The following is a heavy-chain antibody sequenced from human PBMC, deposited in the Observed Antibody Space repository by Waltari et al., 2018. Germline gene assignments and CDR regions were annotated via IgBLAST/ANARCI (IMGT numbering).Heavy chain of an antibody. CDR1: EFTLSNSA. Sequence: DVRLSESGGGLAQPGGSLRLSCVASEFTLSNSAMSWVRQAPGRGLEWVSALVRSGFGTHYADSVKGRFAISRDNAKNTLYLQMNSLRAEDTAVYYCAKCEMYDSGWCAFFRYWGQGTLVTVSS. CDR3: AKCEMYDSGWCAFFRY. J-gene: IGHJ4*02. CDR2: LVRSGFGT. V-gene: IGHV3-23*01. D-gene: IGHD6-19*01.